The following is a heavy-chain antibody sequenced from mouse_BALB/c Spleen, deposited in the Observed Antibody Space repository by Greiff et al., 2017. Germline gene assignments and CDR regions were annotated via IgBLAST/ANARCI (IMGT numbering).Heavy chain of an antibody. D-gene: IGHD2-14*01. Sequence: VQLQQPGAELVKPGASVKLSCKASGYTFTSYYMYWVKQRPGQGLEWIGGINPSNGGTNFNEKFKSKATLTADKSSSTAYMQLSSLTSEDSAVYFCARSRYGFDYWGQGTTLTVSS. V-gene: IGHV1-53*01. CDR2: INPSNGGT. CDR1: GYTFTSYY. J-gene: IGHJ2*01. CDR3: ARSRYGFDY.